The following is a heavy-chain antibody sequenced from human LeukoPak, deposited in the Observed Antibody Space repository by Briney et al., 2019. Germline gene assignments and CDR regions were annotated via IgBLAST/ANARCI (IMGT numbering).Heavy chain of an antibody. D-gene: IGHD3-3*01. CDR3: ARDYDFWSGYRLDV. CDR2: IYYSGST. CDR1: GGSISSGGYY. V-gene: IGHV4-31*03. Sequence: SETLSLTCTVSGGSISSGGYYWSWIRQHRGKGLEWIGYIYYSGSTYYNPSLKSRVTISVDTSKNQFSLKLSSVTAADTAVYYCARDYDFWSGYRLDVWGKGTTVTVSS. J-gene: IGHJ6*04.